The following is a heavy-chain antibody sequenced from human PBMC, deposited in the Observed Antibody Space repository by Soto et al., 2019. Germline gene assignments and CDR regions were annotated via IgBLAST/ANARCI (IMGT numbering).Heavy chain of an antibody. CDR1: GYKFTTYG. CDR3: ARGLGTNGLDV. V-gene: IGHV1-18*04. D-gene: IGHD7-27*01. J-gene: IGHJ6*02. CDR2: ISTYNGNT. Sequence: QVQLLQSGAEVKKPGDSVKVSCKASGYKFTTYGITWVRQAPGQGLEWLGGISTYNGNTDYAQNLQDRVTMTTETSTSTAYLEVRSMTSDETAVYFCARGLGTNGLDVWGQWTTVTVSS.